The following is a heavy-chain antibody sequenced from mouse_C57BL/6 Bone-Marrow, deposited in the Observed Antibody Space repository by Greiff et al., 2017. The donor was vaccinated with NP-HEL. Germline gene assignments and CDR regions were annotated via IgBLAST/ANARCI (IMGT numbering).Heavy chain of an antibody. CDR2: FHPYNDDT. CDR3: ARGGIYYYGSHFDY. J-gene: IGHJ2*01. V-gene: IGHV1-47*01. D-gene: IGHD1-1*01. Sequence: VQLQQSGAELVKPGASVKMSCKASGYTFTTYPIEWMQQTHGKSLEWIGKFHPYNDDTKYNEKFKGKATLTVAKSFSTVYLELSRLTSIDSDVYDGARGGIYYYGSHFDYWGQGTTLTVSS. CDR1: GYTFTTYP.